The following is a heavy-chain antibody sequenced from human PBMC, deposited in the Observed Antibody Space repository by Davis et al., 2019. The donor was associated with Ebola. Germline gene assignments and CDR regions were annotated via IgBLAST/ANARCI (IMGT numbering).Heavy chain of an antibody. D-gene: IGHD3-22*01. Sequence: GESLKISCAASGFTFSSYAMSWVRQAPGKGLEWVSAISGSVGSTYYADSVKGRFTISRDNSKNTLYLQMNSLRAEDTAVYYCAKVLYSSRPGVTDVWGKGTTVTVSS. CDR1: GFTFSSYA. CDR2: ISGSVGST. V-gene: IGHV3-23*01. J-gene: IGHJ6*04. CDR3: AKVLYSSRPGVTDV.